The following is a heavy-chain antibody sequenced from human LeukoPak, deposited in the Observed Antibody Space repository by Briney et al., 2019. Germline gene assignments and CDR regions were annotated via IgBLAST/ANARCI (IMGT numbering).Heavy chain of an antibody. CDR1: GFTFSNYA. V-gene: IGHV3-48*01. Sequence: PGGSLRLSCAASGFTFSNYAMNWVRQAPGKGLEWVSYISSSSTVYFADSVKGRFTISRDNAKNSLYLQMNSLRVEDMAMYYCARDFLTGYWGSDAFDIWGQGTMVTVSS. CDR2: ISSSSTV. CDR3: ARDFLTGYWGSDAFDI. J-gene: IGHJ3*02. D-gene: IGHD3-9*01.